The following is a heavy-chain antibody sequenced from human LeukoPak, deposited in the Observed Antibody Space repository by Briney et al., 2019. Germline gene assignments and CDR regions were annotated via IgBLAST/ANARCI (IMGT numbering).Heavy chain of an antibody. V-gene: IGHV4-4*02. Sequence: PSETLSLTCAVSGASINTDNWWNWVRQPPGKGLEWIGQIYHGGSTIYNPSLKSRVSMSVDKSRNQFSLNLTSVTAADTAVYYCARDSGIAVAGTYYWGQGTLVTVSS. D-gene: IGHD6-19*01. J-gene: IGHJ4*02. CDR2: IYHGGST. CDR3: ARDSGIAVAGTYY. CDR1: GASINTDNW.